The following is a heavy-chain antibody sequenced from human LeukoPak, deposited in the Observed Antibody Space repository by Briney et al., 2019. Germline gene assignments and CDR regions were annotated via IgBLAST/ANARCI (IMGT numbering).Heavy chain of an antibody. CDR1: GGSISSYY. Sequence: SETLSLTCTVSGGSISSYYWSWIRQPAGKGLEWIGRIYTSGSTNYNPSLKSRVTMSVDTSKNQFSLKLSSVTAADTAVYYCARVKAKWELREWYFDYWGQGTLVTVSS. V-gene: IGHV4-4*07. CDR2: IYTSGST. J-gene: IGHJ4*02. D-gene: IGHD1-26*01. CDR3: ARVKAKWELREWYFDY.